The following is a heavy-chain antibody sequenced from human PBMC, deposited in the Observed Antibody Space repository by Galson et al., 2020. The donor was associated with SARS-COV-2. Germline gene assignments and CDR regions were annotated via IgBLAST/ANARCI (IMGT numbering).Heavy chain of an antibody. J-gene: IGHJ5*02. V-gene: IGHV3-33*01. CDR3: AREGIAAAAYNWFDP. CDR1: GFTFSSYG. Sequence: GESLKISCAASGFTFSSYGMHWVRQAPGKGLEWVAVIWYDGSNKYYADSVKGRFTISRDNSKNTLYLQMNSLRAEDTAVYYCAREGIAAAAYNWFDPWGQGTLDTVSS. D-gene: IGHD6-13*01. CDR2: IWYDGSNK.